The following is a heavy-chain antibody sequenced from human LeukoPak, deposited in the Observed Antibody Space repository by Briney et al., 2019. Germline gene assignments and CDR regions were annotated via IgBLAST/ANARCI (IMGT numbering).Heavy chain of an antibody. J-gene: IGHJ4*02. D-gene: IGHD6-19*01. CDR2: ILYDGSNK. CDR3: ATQSGSSGGY. CDR1: GFTFSTYG. Sequence: PGGSLGLSCATSGFTFSTYGMHWVRQAPGKGLGWVTNILYDGSNKYYADSVKGRFTISRDNSRNTLYLQMDSLRAEDTAVYYCATQSGSSGGYWGQGALVTVSS. V-gene: IGHV3-33*03.